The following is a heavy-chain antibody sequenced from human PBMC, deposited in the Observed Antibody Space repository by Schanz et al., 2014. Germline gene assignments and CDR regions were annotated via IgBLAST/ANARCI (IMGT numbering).Heavy chain of an antibody. J-gene: IGHJ6*02. CDR2: ISGFGTGA. CDR1: GFTFSTYA. V-gene: IGHV3-23*04. D-gene: IGHD2-2*03. Sequence: EVLLVDSGGGLVQPGGSLRLSCAASGFTFSTYAMTWVRQAPGKGLEWVSGISGFGTGAYYADSVKGRFSISRDNSKNTLYLQMDSLRAEDTAVYYCAKSGYCRSTSCYQYNYYGLDVWGQGTTVTVSS. CDR3: AKSGYCRSTSCYQYNYYGLDV.